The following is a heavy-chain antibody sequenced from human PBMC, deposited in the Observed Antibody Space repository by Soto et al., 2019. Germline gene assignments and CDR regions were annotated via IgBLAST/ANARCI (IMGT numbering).Heavy chain of an antibody. CDR2: IYHSGNT. CDR1: GGSISGSNW. CDR3: ARDRYGDYGGMDV. D-gene: IGHD4-17*01. V-gene: IGHV4-4*02. J-gene: IGHJ6*02. Sequence: QVQLQESGPGLVKPSGTLSLTCAVSGGSISGSNWWSWVRQPPGKGLEWIGEIYHSGNTNYNPSHKSRVTILVDKFKNQFFLKLSSVTAADTAVYYCARDRYGDYGGMDVWGQGTTVTVSS.